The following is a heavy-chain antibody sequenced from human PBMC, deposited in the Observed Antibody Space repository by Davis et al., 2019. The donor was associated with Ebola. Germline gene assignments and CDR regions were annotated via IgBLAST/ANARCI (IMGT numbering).Heavy chain of an antibody. J-gene: IGHJ2*01. CDR2: ISWNSGSI. CDR3: AKDVLTGDLAWGGYFDL. V-gene: IGHV3-9*01. CDR1: GFTFDDYA. Sequence: LSLTCAASGFTFDDYAMHWVRQAPGKGLEWVSGISWNSGSIGYADSVKGRFTISRDNAKNSLYLQMNSLRAEDTALYYCAKDVLTGDLAWGGYFDLWGRGTLVTVSS. D-gene: IGHD7-27*01.